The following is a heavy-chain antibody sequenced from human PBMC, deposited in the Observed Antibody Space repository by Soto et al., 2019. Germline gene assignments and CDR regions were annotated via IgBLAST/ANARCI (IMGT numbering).Heavy chain of an antibody. CDR3: ARAGTMVRGVIITWFDP. D-gene: IGHD3-10*01. Sequence: SETLSLTCTVSGGSISSGGYYWSWIRQHPGKGLEWIGYIYYSGSTYYNPSLKSRVTISVDTSKNQFSLKLSSVTAADTAVYYCARAGTMVRGVIITWFDPWGQGTLVTVSS. V-gene: IGHV4-31*03. J-gene: IGHJ5*02. CDR1: GGSISSGGYY. CDR2: IYYSGST.